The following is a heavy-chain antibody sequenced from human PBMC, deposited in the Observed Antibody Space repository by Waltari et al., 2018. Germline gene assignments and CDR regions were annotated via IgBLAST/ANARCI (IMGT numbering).Heavy chain of an antibody. Sequence: QVQLVQSGAELREPRASVKVSCKASGYSFTGTLIHWVRQAPGQGLEWMGWINPNSGITNYAQKFQGRVTMTRDTSISTAYVELSSLRIDDTAVYYCATKGVVLPATFDYWGQGTLVTVS. D-gene: IGHD2-15*01. J-gene: IGHJ4*02. CDR2: INPNSGIT. V-gene: IGHV1-2*02. CDR3: ATKGVVLPATFDY. CDR1: GYSFTGTL.